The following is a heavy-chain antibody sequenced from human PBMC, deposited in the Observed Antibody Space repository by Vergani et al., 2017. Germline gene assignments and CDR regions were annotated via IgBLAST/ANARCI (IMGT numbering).Heavy chain of an antibody. Sequence: EVQLLESGGGLVQPGGSLRLSCAASGFTFSSYAMSWVRQAPGKGLEWVSAISGSGGSTYYADSVKGRFTISRDNSKNTLYLQMNSLIAEDTAVYYCAKLCCGGDGYSDSIRDDAFDIWSQGTMVTVSS. J-gene: IGHJ3*02. D-gene: IGHD2-21*02. V-gene: IGHV3-23*01. CDR1: GFTFSSYA. CDR2: ISGSGGST. CDR3: AKLCCGGDGYSDSIRDDAFDI.